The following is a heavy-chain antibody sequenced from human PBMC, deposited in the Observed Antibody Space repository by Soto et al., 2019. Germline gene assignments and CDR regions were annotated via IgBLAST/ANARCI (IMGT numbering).Heavy chain of an antibody. D-gene: IGHD3-16*01. CDR1: GGTFSSYA. V-gene: IGHV1-69*01. J-gene: IGHJ4*02. CDR2: TIPVIGTP. Sequence: QLQLLQSGAEVKQPGSSVKVSCKASGGTFSSYAIHWVRQAPGQGLEWMGGTIPVIGTPNYAPEFQGRVTIAADESTSTSYLELTSLRSEDTAVFYCATALWGSGFPQHFDYWGQGTLVTVSS. CDR3: ATALWGSGFPQHFDY.